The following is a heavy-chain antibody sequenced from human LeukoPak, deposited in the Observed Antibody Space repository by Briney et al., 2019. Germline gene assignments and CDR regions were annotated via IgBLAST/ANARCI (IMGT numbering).Heavy chain of an antibody. Sequence: GASVKVSCKASGYTFTGYYMNWVRQAPGQGLEWMGRINANSGGTNYAQRFQGRVTMTRDTSISTAYLELSRLRSDDTAVYYCARDRGGVVTAENFFDYWGQGTLVTVSS. J-gene: IGHJ4*02. CDR3: ARDRGGVVTAENFFDY. CDR2: INANSGGT. CDR1: GYTFTGYY. V-gene: IGHV1-2*06. D-gene: IGHD2-2*01.